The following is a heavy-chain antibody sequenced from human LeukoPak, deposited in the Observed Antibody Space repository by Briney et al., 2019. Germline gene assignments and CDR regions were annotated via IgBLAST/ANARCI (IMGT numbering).Heavy chain of an antibody. V-gene: IGHV3-23*01. CDR1: GFTFSSYA. CDR2: ISGSGGST. Sequence: GGSLRLSCAASGFTFSSYAMRWVRQAPGKGLEWVSAISGSGGSTYYADSVKGRFTISRDNSKNTLYLQMNSLRAEDTAVYYCAKDPSPSYYYYYGMDVWGQGTTVTVSS. CDR3: AKDPSPSYYYYYGMDV. J-gene: IGHJ6*02.